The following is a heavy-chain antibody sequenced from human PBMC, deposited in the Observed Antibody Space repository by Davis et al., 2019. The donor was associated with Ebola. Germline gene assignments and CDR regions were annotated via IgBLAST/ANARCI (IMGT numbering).Heavy chain of an antibody. D-gene: IGHD2-21*01. CDR1: GYTFTGYY. J-gene: IGHJ6*02. CDR2: VSAYKGNT. V-gene: IGHV1-18*04. Sequence: ASVKVSCKASGYTFTGYYMHWVRQAPGRGLEWLGWVSAYKGNTNHLQTLQGRVTMTTDTSTSTAYMELRTLRSDDTAVYYCARFRRFVVASAPVSLDYYYHGMDVWGQGTTVTVS. CDR3: ARFRRFVVASAPVSLDYYYHGMDV.